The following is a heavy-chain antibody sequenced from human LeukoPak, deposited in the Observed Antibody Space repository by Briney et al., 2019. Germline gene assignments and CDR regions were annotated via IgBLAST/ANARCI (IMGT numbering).Heavy chain of an antibody. Sequence: ASVKVSCKASGGTFSNYGFNWVRQAPGEGLQWMGRIIPILGIVIYAQKSQGRVTISADKSTSTVYMELSSLRSEDTAVYYCARGPPPYYDSSGYNAPYFDYWGQGTLVTVSS. V-gene: IGHV1-69*04. CDR1: GGTFSNYG. J-gene: IGHJ4*02. CDR2: IIPILGIV. D-gene: IGHD3-22*01. CDR3: ARGPPPYYDSSGYNAPYFDY.